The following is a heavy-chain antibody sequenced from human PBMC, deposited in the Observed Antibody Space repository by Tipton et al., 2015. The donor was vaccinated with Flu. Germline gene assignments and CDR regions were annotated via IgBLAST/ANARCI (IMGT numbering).Heavy chain of an antibody. D-gene: IGHD2-15*01. CDR2: IYYNGHI. V-gene: IGHV4-39*07. J-gene: IGHJ5*02. Sequence: TLSLTCTVSGGSISTINYYWGWIRQPPGKGLEWIGNIYYNGHIYYNPSLKSRVTISVDTSKDQFSLNLSSVTAADTAVYYCARACGSGGNRWFDPWGQGALVTVSS. CDR3: ARACGSGGNRWFDP. CDR1: GGSISTINYY.